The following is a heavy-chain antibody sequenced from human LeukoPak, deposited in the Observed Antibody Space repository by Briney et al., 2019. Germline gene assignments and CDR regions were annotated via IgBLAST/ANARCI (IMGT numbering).Heavy chain of an antibody. CDR2: IYSGGIT. CDR1: GLTVSSNY. D-gene: IGHD6-13*01. Sequence: PGGSLRLSCAASGLTVSSNYMSWVCQAPGKGLGWVSVIYSGGITYYTDSVKGRFTISRDNSKNTLYLQMNSLRAEDTAVYYCARGYADTYSSSWYGRFDSWGQGTLVTVSS. CDR3: ARGYADTYSSSWYGRFDS. V-gene: IGHV3-53*01. J-gene: IGHJ4*02.